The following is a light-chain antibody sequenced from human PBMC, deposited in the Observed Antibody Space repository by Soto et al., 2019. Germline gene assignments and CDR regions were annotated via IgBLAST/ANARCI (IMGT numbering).Light chain of an antibody. CDR3: AAWDDSLSAVV. V-gene: IGLV1-47*01. Sequence: QSVLTQPPSASGTPGQRVTISCSGSSSNIGSNYVYWYQQLPGSAPKLLIYRNDQRPSGGPDRFSGSKSGTSASLAISGLLSEDEADYYCAAWDDSLSAVVFGGGTKLTVL. CDR2: RND. J-gene: IGLJ2*01. CDR1: SSNIGSNY.